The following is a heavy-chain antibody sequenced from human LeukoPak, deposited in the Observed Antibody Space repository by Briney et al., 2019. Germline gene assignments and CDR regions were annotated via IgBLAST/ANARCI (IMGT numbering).Heavy chain of an antibody. CDR2: INPNSGGT. V-gene: IGHV1-2*02. D-gene: IGHD6-19*01. CDR3: ASRSSGWAQVDYYYMDV. J-gene: IGHJ6*03. CDR1: GYTLTDLS. Sequence: GASVKVSCRVSGYTLTDLSMHWVRQAPGQGLEWMGWINPNSGGTNYAQKFQGGVTMTRDTSISTAYMELSRLRSDDTAVYYCASRSSGWAQVDYYYMDVWGKGTTVTVSS.